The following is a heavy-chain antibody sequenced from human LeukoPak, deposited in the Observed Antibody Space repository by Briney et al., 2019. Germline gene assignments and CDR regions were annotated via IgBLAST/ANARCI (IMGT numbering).Heavy chain of an antibody. J-gene: IGHJ4*01. CDR3: ARDGTAAGLYFDL. CDR1: GFTFNDYA. V-gene: IGHV3-7*01. CDR2: IKQDGGEK. Sequence: PGRSLRLSCAASGFTFNDYAMHWVRQAPGKGLEWVASIKQDGGEKSYVDSVKGRFTISRDNTKNSLYPQMSSLRAEDTAVYYCARDGTAAGLYFDLWGQGTLVTVSS. D-gene: IGHD6-13*01.